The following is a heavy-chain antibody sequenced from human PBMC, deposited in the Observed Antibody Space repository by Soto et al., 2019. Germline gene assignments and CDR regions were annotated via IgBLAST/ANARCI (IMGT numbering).Heavy chain of an antibody. Sequence: PGGSLRLSCAASGFTFSSYAMSWVRHAPGQGLEWVSAISGSVGSTYYADSVKGRFTISRDNSKNTLYLQMNSLRAEDTAVYYCAKDSPSGSGELFLGAFDYWGEGKLGNVS. V-gene: IGHV3-23*01. CDR2: ISGSVGST. J-gene: IGHJ4*02. D-gene: IGHD3-10*01. CDR3: AKDSPSGSGELFLGAFDY. CDR1: GFTFSSYA.